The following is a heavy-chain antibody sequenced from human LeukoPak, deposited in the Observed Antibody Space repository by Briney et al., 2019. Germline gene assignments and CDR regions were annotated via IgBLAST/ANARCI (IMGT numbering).Heavy chain of an antibody. V-gene: IGHV4-34*01. Sequence: SETLSLTCAVYGGSFSGYYWSWIRQPPGKGLEWIGEINHSGSTNYNPSLKSRVTISVDTSKNQFSLKLSSVTAADTAVYYCARDLSGLFVVVPAAGGFDYWGQGTLVTVSS. J-gene: IGHJ4*02. CDR1: GGSFSGYY. CDR2: INHSGST. D-gene: IGHD2-2*01. CDR3: ARDLSGLFVVVPAAGGFDY.